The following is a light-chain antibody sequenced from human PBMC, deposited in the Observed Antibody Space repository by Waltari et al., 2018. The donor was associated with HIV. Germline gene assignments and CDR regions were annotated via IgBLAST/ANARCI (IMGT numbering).Light chain of an antibody. CDR2: QDT. V-gene: IGLV3-1*01. CDR3: QAWDSSTNVV. J-gene: IGLJ2*01. Sequence: SYELTQPPSVSVSPGQTASITCPGDKLGDRYACCYQQRPGQSPVLVMYQDTKRPSGIPERFSGSNSGNTATLTISGTQAVDEADYYCQAWDSSTNVVFGGGTKLTVL. CDR1: KLGDRY.